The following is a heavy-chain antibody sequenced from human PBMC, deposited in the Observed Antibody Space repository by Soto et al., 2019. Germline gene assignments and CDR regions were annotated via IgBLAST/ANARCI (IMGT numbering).Heavy chain of an antibody. D-gene: IGHD2-8*02. CDR1: GGSITSNW. CDR3: VRNAWSRFDP. J-gene: IGHJ5*02. CDR2: IHHSGSF. Sequence: QVQLQESGPGLVNPSGTLSLTCAVSGGSITSNWWSWVRQPPGKGLEWIGEIHHSGSFNYNPSLRSRVTISIDKSKNQLSLKLTSVTAADTAVHYCVRNAWSRFDPWGQGTLVTVSS. V-gene: IGHV4-4*02.